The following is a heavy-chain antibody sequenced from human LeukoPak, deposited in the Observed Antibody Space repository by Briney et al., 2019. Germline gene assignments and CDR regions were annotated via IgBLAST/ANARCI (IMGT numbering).Heavy chain of an antibody. Sequence: GGSLRLSCAVSGFTFSSYGMHWVRQAPGKGLEWVAVISYDGSNKYYADSVKGRFTISRDNSKNTLYLQMNSLRAEDTAVYYCARGSGYSVGYWGQGTLVTVSS. V-gene: IGHV3-30*19. CDR3: ARGSGYSVGY. J-gene: IGHJ4*02. CDR1: GFTFSSYG. CDR2: ISYDGSNK. D-gene: IGHD3-3*01.